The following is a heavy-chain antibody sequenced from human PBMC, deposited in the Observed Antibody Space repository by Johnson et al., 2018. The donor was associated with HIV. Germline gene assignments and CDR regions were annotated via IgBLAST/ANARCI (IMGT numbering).Heavy chain of an antibody. D-gene: IGHD3-10*01. V-gene: IGHV3-30*02. CDR2: IRFDGSNK. CDR1: GFTFSTYA. Sequence: VQLVESGGGVVRPGESLRLSCAASGFTFSTYAMHWVRQAPGKGLEWVSFIRFDGSNKYYADSVKGRFTISRDNSKNTLYLQMNTLRAEDTAVYYCVKVQDEWFRALGAFDIWGQGTMVTVSS. J-gene: IGHJ3*02. CDR3: VKVQDEWFRALGAFDI.